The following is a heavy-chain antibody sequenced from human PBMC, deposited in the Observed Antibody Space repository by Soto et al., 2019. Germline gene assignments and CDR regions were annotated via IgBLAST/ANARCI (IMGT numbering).Heavy chain of an antibody. V-gene: IGHV4-34*01. CDR3: AGAGYNYGMDV. J-gene: IGHJ6*02. CDR1: GGSFSGYY. Sequence: PSETLSLTCAVYGGSFSGYYWSWIRQPPGKGLEWIGEINHSGSTNYNPSLKSRVTISVDTSKNQFSLKLSSVTAADTAVYYCAGAGYNYGMDVWGQGTTVTVSS. CDR2: INHSGST.